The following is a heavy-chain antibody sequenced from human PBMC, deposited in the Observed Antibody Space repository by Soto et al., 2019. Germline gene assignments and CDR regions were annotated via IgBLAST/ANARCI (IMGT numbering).Heavy chain of an antibody. CDR1: GGSISSYY. CDR3: ARVTTYYYDSSGYDYFDY. J-gene: IGHJ4*02. Sequence: NPSETLSLTCTVSGGSISSYYWSWIRQPPGEGLEWIGYIYYSGSTNYNPSLKSRVTISVDTSKNQFSLKLSSVTAADTAVYYCARVTTYYYDSSGYDYFDYWGQGTLVTVSS. CDR2: IYYSGST. V-gene: IGHV4-59*01. D-gene: IGHD3-22*01.